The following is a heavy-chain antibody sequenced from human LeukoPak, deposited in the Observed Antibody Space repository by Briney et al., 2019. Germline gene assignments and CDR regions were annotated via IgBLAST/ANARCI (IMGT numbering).Heavy chain of an antibody. CDR3: ARGSVGAFDI. CDR1: GFTLSSYS. J-gene: IGHJ3*02. D-gene: IGHD1-26*01. V-gene: IGHV3-21*01. Sequence: PGGSLRPSCAASGFTLSSYSMNWVRQAPGKGLEWVSSISSSSSYIYYADSVKGRFTISRDNAKNSLYLQMNSLRAEDTAVYYCARGSVGAFDIWGQGTMVTVSS. CDR2: ISSSSSYI.